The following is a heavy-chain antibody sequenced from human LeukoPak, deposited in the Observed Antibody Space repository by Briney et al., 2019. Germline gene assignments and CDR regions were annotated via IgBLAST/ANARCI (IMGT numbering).Heavy chain of an antibody. D-gene: IGHD1-26*01. CDR2: ISSSSSYI. CDR1: GFTFSSYS. V-gene: IGHV3-21*01. Sequence: GGSLRLSCAASGFTFSSYSMNWVRQAPGKGLEWVSSISSSSSYIYYADSVKGRFTISRDNAKNPLYLQMNSLRAEDTAVYYCARGGEPKEYYFDYWGQGTLVTVSS. CDR3: ARGGEPKEYYFDY. J-gene: IGHJ4*02.